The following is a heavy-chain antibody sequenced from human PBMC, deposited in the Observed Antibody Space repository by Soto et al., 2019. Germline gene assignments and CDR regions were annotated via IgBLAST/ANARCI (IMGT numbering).Heavy chain of an antibody. V-gene: IGHV1-69*13. CDR1: GGTFGSYR. D-gene: IGHD6-13*01. J-gene: IGHJ4*02. CDR3: VRDSGATLSSS. Sequence: SVKVSCRASGGTFGSYRINWLRQAPGQGLEWVGGIVPIRRTADYAQTFQGRVIITADESARTSYMELRSLRSQDTAVYYCVRDSGATLSSSWGQGTLVTVPQ. CDR2: IVPIRRTA.